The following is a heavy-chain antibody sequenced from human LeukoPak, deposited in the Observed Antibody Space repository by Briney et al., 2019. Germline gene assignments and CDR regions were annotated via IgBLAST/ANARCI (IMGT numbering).Heavy chain of an antibody. J-gene: IGHJ6*02. D-gene: IGHD6-13*01. CDR1: GVSISSSSYY. CDR2: IYYSGST. Sequence: SETLSLTCTVSGVSISSSSYYWGWIRQPPGKGLEWIGSIYYSGSTYYNPSLKSRVTISVDTSKNQFSLKLSSVTAADTAVYYCARQVEDSSSWYAYYGMDVWGQGTTVTVSS. CDR3: ARQVEDSSSWYAYYGMDV. V-gene: IGHV4-39*01.